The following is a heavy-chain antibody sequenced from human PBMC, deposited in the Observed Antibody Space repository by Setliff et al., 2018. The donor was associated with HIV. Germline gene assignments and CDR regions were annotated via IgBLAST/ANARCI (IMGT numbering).Heavy chain of an antibody. V-gene: IGHV4-61*02. D-gene: IGHD3-10*01. CDR2: MYINGNS. CDR3: ARVWFGEFREAHFDS. CDR1: GGSISSDTYY. Sequence: PSETLSLTCTVSGGSISSDTYYWSWIRQPAGKGLEWMGRMYINGNSNYNPSLKSRATISIDTSKNQFSLRLSSVTAADTAVYYCARVWFGEFREAHFDSWGQGTLVTVSS. J-gene: IGHJ4*02.